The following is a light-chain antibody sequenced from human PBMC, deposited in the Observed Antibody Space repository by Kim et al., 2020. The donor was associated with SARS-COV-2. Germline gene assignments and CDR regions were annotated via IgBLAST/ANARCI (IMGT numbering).Light chain of an antibody. CDR2: EDN. J-gene: IGLJ1*01. CDR3: QSYDSSNHYV. V-gene: IGLV6-57*04. CDR1: SGSIASNY. Sequence: NFMLTQPHSVSESPGKTVTISCTRSSGSIASNYVQWYQQRPGSAPTTVIYEDNQRPSVVPDRFSGSIDSSSNSASLTISGLKTEDEADYYCQSYDSSNHYVFGTGTKVTVL.